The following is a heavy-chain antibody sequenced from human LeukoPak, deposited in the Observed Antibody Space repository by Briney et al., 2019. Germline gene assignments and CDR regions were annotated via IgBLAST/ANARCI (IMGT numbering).Heavy chain of an antibody. CDR2: ISYDGSNK. CDR3: ARSYGDATFDY. V-gene: IGHV3-30-3*01. CDR1: GFTFSSYA. J-gene: IGHJ4*02. Sequence: PGRSLRLSCAASGFTFSSYAMHWVRQAPGKGLEWVAVISYDGSNKYYADSVKGRFTISRDNSKSTLYLQLSSLRAEDTAVYYCARSYGDATFDYWGQGTLVTVSS. D-gene: IGHD4-17*01.